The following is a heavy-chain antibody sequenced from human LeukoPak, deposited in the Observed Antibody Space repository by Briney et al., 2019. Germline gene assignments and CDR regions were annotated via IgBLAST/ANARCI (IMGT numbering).Heavy chain of an antibody. D-gene: IGHD3-22*01. CDR2: ISGYNGNA. J-gene: IGHJ4*02. Sequence: ASVKVSYKASGYTFSTYGITWVRQAPGQGLEWMGWISGYNGNANYAQKFQGRVTMTTDTSTRTAYMELRGLRSDDTAVYYCARDRGNVVVILDYWGQGTLVTVSS. CDR1: GYTFSTYG. V-gene: IGHV1-18*01. CDR3: ARDRGNVVVILDY.